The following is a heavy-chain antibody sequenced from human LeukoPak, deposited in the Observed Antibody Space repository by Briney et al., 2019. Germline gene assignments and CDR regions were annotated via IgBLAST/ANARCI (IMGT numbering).Heavy chain of an antibody. Sequence: GGSLRLSCAASGFTFSSYSMNWVRQAPGKGLEWVSFISRSSDYIYYADSLKGRFTNSRDNAKNSLYLQMNSLRVEDTAVYYCARDGGLGGLVGAKGFDFWGQGTLVTVSS. CDR1: GFTFSSYS. D-gene: IGHD1-26*01. V-gene: IGHV3-21*06. CDR2: ISRSSDYI. CDR3: ARDGGLGGLVGAKGFDF. J-gene: IGHJ4*02.